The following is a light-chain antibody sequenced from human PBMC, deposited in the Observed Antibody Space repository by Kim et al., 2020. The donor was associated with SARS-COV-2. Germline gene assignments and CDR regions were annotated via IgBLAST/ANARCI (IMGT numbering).Light chain of an antibody. CDR2: GNT. J-gene: IGLJ2*01. V-gene: IGLV1-40*01. CDR1: RSNIGAGYD. CDR3: QSYDSSLGAWV. Sequence: QRVPISCTGSRSNIGAGYDVHWYQQLPGTAPKLLITGNTNRPSGVPDRFSGSKSGTSASLAITGLQAEDEADYYCQSYDSSLGAWVFGGGTQLTVL.